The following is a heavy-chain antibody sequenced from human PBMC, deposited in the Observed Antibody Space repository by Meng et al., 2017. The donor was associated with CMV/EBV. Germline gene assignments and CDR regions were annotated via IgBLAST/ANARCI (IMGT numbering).Heavy chain of an antibody. CDR3: ARDLLNPAVIRGFWSGHTSTNYYYYGMDV. D-gene: IGHD3-3*01. V-gene: IGHV3-21*01. CDR2: ISSSSSYI. J-gene: IGHJ6*02. CDR1: GFTFSSYS. Sequence: GESLKISCAASGFTFSSYSMNWVRQAPGKGLEWVSSISSSSSYIYCADSVKGRFTISRDNAKNSLYLQMNSLRAEDTAVYYCARDLLNPAVIRGFWSGHTSTNYYYYGMDVWGQGTTVTVSS.